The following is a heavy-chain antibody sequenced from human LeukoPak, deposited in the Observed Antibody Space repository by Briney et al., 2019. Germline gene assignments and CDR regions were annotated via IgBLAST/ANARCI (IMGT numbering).Heavy chain of an antibody. CDR2: IKSKTDGGTT. CDR1: GFTFSNAW. V-gene: IGHV3-15*05. D-gene: IGHD3-22*01. J-gene: IGHJ4*02. CDR3: TTHYYDSSGYGRFFDH. Sequence: GGSLRLSCAASGFTFSNAWMSWVRQAPGKGLEWVGRIKSKTDGGTTDYAAPVKGRFTISRDDSKSTLYLQMNSVKTEDTAVYYCTTHYYDSSGYGRFFDHWGQGTLVTVSS.